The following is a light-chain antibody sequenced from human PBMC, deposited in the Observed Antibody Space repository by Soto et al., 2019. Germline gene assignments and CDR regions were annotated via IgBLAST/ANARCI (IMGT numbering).Light chain of an antibody. J-gene: IGKJ1*01. CDR3: QQRSNWPRT. V-gene: IGKV3-11*01. CDR1: QSVSSN. CDR2: GAS. Sequence: EVLMTQSPGTLSLSPGERATLSCRASQSVSSNLAWYQQKPGQAPRLLIYGASNRATGIPARFSGSGSGTDFTLTISSLEPEDFAVYYCQQRSNWPRTFGQGTKVDI.